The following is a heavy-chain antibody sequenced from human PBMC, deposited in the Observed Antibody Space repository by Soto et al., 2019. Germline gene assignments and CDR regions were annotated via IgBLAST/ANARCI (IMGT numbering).Heavy chain of an antibody. V-gene: IGHV3-21*04. CDR2: IRGFSPYT. J-gene: IGHJ4*02. Sequence: EVQLVESGGGLVKPGGSLRLSCISSGFTFRTYTMNWVRQAPGKGLEWVSGIRGFSPYTFYAESVKGRFTISRDNAKNSLYLQMNSLRAEDTALYYCARGKLATLTDFWGQGSLVTVSS. D-gene: IGHD5-12*01. CDR3: ARGKLATLTDF. CDR1: GFTFRTYT.